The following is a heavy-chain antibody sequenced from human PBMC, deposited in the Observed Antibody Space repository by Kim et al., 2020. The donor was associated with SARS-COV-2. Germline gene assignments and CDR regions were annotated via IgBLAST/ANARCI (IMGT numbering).Heavy chain of an antibody. CDR2: ISHSGSP. CDR3: ARDRKDGSGDWYFDL. Sequence: SETLSLTCTVSGGSISSYSWSWIRQPPGKGLEWIGYISHSGSPNYNPSLKSRVTISVDTSKNQFSLKLSSVIAADTAVYYFARDRKDGSGDWYFDLWGRGTLVTVSS. J-gene: IGHJ2*01. CDR1: GGSISSYS. V-gene: IGHV4-59*01. D-gene: IGHD3-10*01.